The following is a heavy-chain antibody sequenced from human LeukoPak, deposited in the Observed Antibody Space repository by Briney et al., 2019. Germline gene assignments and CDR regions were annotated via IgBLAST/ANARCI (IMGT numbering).Heavy chain of an antibody. V-gene: IGHV1-2*04. CDR3: ARGTTSNGWYYYYGMDV. CDR2: INPNSGGT. CDR1: GYTFTGYY. J-gene: IGHJ6*02. Sequence: ASVKVSCKASGYTFTGYYMHWVRQAPGQGLEWVGWINPNSGGTNYAQKFQGWVTMTRDTSISTAYMELSRLRSDDTAVYYCARGTTSNGWYYYYGMDVWGQGTTVTVSS. D-gene: IGHD6-19*01.